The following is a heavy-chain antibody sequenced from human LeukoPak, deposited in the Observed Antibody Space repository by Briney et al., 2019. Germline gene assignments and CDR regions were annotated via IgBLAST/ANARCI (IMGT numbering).Heavy chain of an antibody. V-gene: IGHV3-30*01. D-gene: IGHD3-22*01. CDR3: AREPYYYDSSGDPPFDY. CDR1: GFTFSSYA. Sequence: GRSLRLSCAASGFTFSSYAMHWVRQAPGKGLEWVAVISYDGSNKYYADSVKGRFTIPRDNSKNTLYLQMNSLRAEDTAVYYCAREPYYYDSSGDPPFDYWGQGTLVTVSS. CDR2: ISYDGSNK. J-gene: IGHJ4*02.